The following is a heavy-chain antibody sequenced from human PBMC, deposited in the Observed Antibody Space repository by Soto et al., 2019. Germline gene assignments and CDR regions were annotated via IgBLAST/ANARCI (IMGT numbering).Heavy chain of an antibody. J-gene: IGHJ1*01. CDR2: IYNSGST. CDR1: GGSISSAGYY. CDR3: ARVEPGEYFQH. Sequence: QAQLQESGPGLVKPSQTLSLTCTVSGGSISSAGYYWSWVRQRPGKGLEWIGYIYNSGSTYYNPSLKSRVTISVDTSNNQFSLKLSSVTAADTAMYYCARVEPGEYFQHWGQGTLVTVSS. V-gene: IGHV4-31*03.